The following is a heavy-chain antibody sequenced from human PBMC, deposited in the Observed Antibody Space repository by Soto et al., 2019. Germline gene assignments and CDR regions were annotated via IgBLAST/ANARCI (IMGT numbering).Heavy chain of an antibody. D-gene: IGHD3-16*01. V-gene: IGHV4-59*08. CDR2: IYYSGST. CDR1: GGSISSYY. Sequence: LSLTCTVSGGSISSYYWSWIRQPPGKGLEWIGYIYYSGSTNYNPSLKSRVTISVDTSKNQFSLKLSSVTAADTAVYYCARRWGTTFDYWGQGTLVTVSS. CDR3: ARRWGTTFDY. J-gene: IGHJ4*02.